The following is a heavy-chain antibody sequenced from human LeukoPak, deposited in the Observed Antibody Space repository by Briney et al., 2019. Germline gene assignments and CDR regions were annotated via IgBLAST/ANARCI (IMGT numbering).Heavy chain of an antibody. J-gene: IGHJ4*02. D-gene: IGHD7-27*01. CDR2: ISHSGRT. V-gene: IGHV4-34*01. Sequence: SSETLSLTCAVAGLSFTGYYWSWIRQPPGKGPEWIGEISHSGRTSYNPSLKSRVTISLDTSKNQFSLKLSFVTAADTAVYYSTKTSPGVPLDIWGQGALVTVSS. CDR1: GLSFTGYY. CDR3: TKTSPGVPLDI.